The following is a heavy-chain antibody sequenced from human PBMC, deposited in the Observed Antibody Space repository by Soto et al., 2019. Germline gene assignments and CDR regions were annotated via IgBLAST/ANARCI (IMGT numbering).Heavy chain of an antibody. D-gene: IGHD3-22*01. CDR2: IFHTGTT. CDR1: GASLSSGGYY. CDR3: ARGLGYDSNGRFLAAFDV. Sequence: QVQLQESGPGLAKPSQTLSLTCTVSGASLSSGGYYWTWIRQVPGKALEWIGYIFHTGTTFYNPSLKSRVVMSIEKSDNQFSLNLRSVTAADTAVYHCARGLGYDSNGRFLAAFDVWGQGTMVTVSS. J-gene: IGHJ3*01. V-gene: IGHV4-31*03.